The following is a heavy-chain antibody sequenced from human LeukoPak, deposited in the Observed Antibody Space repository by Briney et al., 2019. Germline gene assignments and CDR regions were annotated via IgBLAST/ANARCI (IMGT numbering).Heavy chain of an antibody. D-gene: IGHD2-15*01. J-gene: IGHJ4*02. Sequence: PGGSLRLSSAASGFSFSAFEMNWVRQAPGKGLEWISHISTGGRTIYYADSVKGRFTISRDNAKNSLYLQMNSLRGEDTGVYYCARGSGYVLDYWTQGTLVTVSS. CDR3: ARGSGYVLDY. CDR2: ISTGGRTI. V-gene: IGHV3-48*03. CDR1: GFSFSAFE.